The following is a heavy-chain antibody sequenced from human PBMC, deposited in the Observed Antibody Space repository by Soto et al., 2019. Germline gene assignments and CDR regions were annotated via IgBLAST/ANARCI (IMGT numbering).Heavy chain of an antibody. CDR2: TRNKANSYTT. J-gene: IGHJ4*02. CDR3: VRAVAGTRDYFDY. Sequence: GGSLRLSCAASGFTFSDHYMDWVRQAPGKGLEWVGRTRNKANSYTTEYAASVKGRFTISRDDSKNSLYLQMNSLKTEDTAVYYCVRAVAGTRDYFDYWGQGTLVTVSS. V-gene: IGHV3-72*01. CDR1: GFTFSDHY. D-gene: IGHD6-19*01.